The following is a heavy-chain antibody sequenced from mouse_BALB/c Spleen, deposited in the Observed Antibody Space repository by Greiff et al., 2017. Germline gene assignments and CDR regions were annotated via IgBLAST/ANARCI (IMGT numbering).Heavy chain of an antibody. V-gene: IGHV5-6-4*01. CDR1: GFTFSSYA. CDR2: ISSGGSYT. CDR3: TREGYGSLYFDY. D-gene: IGHD1-1*01. J-gene: IGHJ2*01. Sequence: EVMLVESGGGLVKPGGSLKLSCAASGFTFSSYAMSWVRQTPEKRLEWVATISSGGSYTYYPDSVKGRFTISRDNAKNTLYLQMSSLKSEDTAMYYCTREGYGSLYFDYWGQGTTLTVSS.